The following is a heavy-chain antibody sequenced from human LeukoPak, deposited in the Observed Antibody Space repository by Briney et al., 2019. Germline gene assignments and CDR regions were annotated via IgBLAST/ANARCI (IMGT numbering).Heavy chain of an antibody. CDR1: GFTFSSYA. CDR3: AKDVYSSSSYYFDY. D-gene: IGHD6-6*01. CDR2: IGGSGGRT. V-gene: IGHV3-23*01. J-gene: IGHJ4*02. Sequence: PGGSLRLSXAASGFTFSSYAMSWVRQAPGKGLEWVSVIGGSGGRTYYADSVKGRFTISRDNSKNTLYLQMNSLRAEDTAVYYCAKDVYSSSSYYFDYWGQGTLVTVSS.